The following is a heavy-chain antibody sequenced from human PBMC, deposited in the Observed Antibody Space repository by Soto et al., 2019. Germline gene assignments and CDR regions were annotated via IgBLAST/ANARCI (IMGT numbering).Heavy chain of an antibody. CDR3: ASRHSSPYFDY. Sequence: QVQLQESGPGLVKPSQTLSLTCTVSGGSISSGDYYWSWIRQPPGKGLEWIGSIYYSGITYYNPSLKRRVTISVDTSKNQFSLKLNSVTAADTAVYYCASRHSSPYFDYWGQGTLVTVSS. CDR1: GGSISSGDYY. V-gene: IGHV4-30-4*01. J-gene: IGHJ4*02. CDR2: IYYSGIT. D-gene: IGHD6-13*01.